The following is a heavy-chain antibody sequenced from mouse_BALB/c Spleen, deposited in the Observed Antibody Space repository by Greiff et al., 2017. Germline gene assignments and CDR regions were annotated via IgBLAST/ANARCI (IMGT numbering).Heavy chain of an antibody. CDR1: GYAFSSYW. J-gene: IGHJ1*01. Sequence: QVQLKQSGAELVRPGSSVKISCKASGYAFSSYWMNWVKQRPGQGLEWIGQIYPGDGDTNYNGKFKGKATLTADKSSSTAYMQLSSLTSEDSAVYFCARFTTVVATRYFDVWGAGTTVTVSS. D-gene: IGHD1-1*01. CDR2: IYPGDGDT. V-gene: IGHV1-80*01. CDR3: ARFTTVVATRYFDV.